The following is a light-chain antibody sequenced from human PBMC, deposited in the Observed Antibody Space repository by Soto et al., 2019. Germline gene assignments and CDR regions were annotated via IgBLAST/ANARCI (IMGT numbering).Light chain of an antibody. J-gene: IGKJ1*01. V-gene: IGKV1-39*01. Sequence: DIPTTQSPSSLSASVGDRVTIPCRASQIISSYLNWYQQKPGKAPKLLIYAASSLQSGVPSRFSGSGSGTDFTLTISSLQPEDFATYYCQQSYSTPRTFGQGTKV. CDR1: QIISSY. CDR3: QQSYSTPRT. CDR2: AAS.